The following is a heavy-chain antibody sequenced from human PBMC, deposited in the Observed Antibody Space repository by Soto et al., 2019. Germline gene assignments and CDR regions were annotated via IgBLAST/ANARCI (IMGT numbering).Heavy chain of an antibody. V-gene: IGHV3-53*01. Sequence: GGSLRLSCAASGFTVSSNYMSWVRQAPGKELEWVSVIYSGGSTYYADSVKGRFTISRDNSKNTLYLQMNSLRAEDTAVYYCARDNGDYYFDYWGQGTLVTVSS. CDR1: GFTVSSNY. J-gene: IGHJ4*02. D-gene: IGHD4-17*01. CDR3: ARDNGDYYFDY. CDR2: IYSGGST.